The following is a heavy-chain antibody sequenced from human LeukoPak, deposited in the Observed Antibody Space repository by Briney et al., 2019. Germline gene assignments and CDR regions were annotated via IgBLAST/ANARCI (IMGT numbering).Heavy chain of an antibody. Sequence: GESLKISCKGSGYSFTSYWIGWVRQMPGKGLEWMGIIYPGDSDTRYSPSFQGQVTISADKSISTAYLQWSSLKASDSAMYYCARHGYSYGKLLSYYYMDVWGRGTTVTVSS. J-gene: IGHJ6*03. CDR1: GYSFTSYW. V-gene: IGHV5-51*01. CDR2: IYPGDSDT. CDR3: ARHGYSYGKLLSYYYMDV. D-gene: IGHD5-18*01.